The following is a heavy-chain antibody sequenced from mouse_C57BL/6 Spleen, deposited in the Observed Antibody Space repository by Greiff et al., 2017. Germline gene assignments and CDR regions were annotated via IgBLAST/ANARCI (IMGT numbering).Heavy chain of an antibody. CDR1: GYTFTSYW. V-gene: IGHV1-55*01. CDR3: Y. D-gene: IGHD1-1*01. Sequence: VQLQQPGAELVKPGASVKMSCKASGYTFTSYWITWVKQRPGQGLEWIGDIYPGSGSTNYNEKFKSKATLTADTSEDSAVYYCARRITTFEGDYFDYWGQGTTLTVSS. CDR2: IYPGSGST. J-gene: IGHJ2*01.